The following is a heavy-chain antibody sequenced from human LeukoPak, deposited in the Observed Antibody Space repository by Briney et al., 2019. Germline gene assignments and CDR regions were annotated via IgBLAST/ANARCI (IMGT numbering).Heavy chain of an antibody. V-gene: IGHV4-34*01. CDR1: GGSFSGYY. CDR2: INHSGST. CDR3: AREALEEGQWLVPDYFDY. D-gene: IGHD6-19*01. J-gene: IGHJ4*02. Sequence: SETLSLTCAVSGGSFSGYYWSWIREPPGKGLEWIGEINHSGSTNYNPSLKSRVTISVDTSKNQFSLKLSSVTAADTAVYYCAREALEEGQWLVPDYFDYWGQGTLVTVSS.